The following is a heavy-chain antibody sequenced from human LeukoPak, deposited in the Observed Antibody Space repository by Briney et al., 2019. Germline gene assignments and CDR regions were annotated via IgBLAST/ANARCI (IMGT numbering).Heavy chain of an antibody. CDR2: INPNSGGT. Sequence: ASVKVSCKASGYTFTGYYMHWVRQAPGQGLEWTGWINPNSGGTNYAQKFQGRVTMTRDTSISTAYMELSRLRSDDTAVYYCARGQWVRLPDNWFDPWGQGTLVTVSS. V-gene: IGHV1-2*02. CDR3: ARGQWVRLPDNWFDP. J-gene: IGHJ5*02. CDR1: GYTFTGYY. D-gene: IGHD3-10*01.